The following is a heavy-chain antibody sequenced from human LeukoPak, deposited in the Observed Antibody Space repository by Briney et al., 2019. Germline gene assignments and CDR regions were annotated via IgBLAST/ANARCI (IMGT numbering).Heavy chain of an antibody. Sequence: GGSLRLSCAASGFTFSSYSMNWVRQAPGKGLEWVSSISSSSSYIYYADSVKGRFTISKDNAKNSLYLQMNSLRAEDTAVYYCARVKQAMSADYWGQGTLVTVSS. CDR2: ISSSSSYI. V-gene: IGHV3-21*01. J-gene: IGHJ4*02. CDR1: GFTFSSYS. CDR3: ARVKQAMSADY. D-gene: IGHD1/OR15-1a*01.